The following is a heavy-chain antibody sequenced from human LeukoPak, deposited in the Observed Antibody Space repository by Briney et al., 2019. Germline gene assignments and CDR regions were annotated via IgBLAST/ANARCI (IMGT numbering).Heavy chain of an antibody. CDR3: ASSPVIVVVPAAFDY. CDR2: IIPIFGTA. V-gene: IGHV1-69*13. Sequence: SVKVSCKASGGTFSSYAISWVRQAPGQGLEWMGGIIPIFGTANYAQKFQGRVTITAGESTSTAYMELSSLRSEDTAVYYCASSPVIVVVPAAFDYWGQGTLVTVSS. CDR1: GGTFSSYA. D-gene: IGHD2-2*01. J-gene: IGHJ4*02.